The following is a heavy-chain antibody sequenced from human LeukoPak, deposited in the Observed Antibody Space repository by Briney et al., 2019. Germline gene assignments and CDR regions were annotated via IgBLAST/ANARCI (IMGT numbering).Heavy chain of an antibody. D-gene: IGHD1-26*01. CDR3: ARERRRELLNEGWFDP. Sequence: ASVKVSCKASGYTFTGYYMHWVRQAPGQGLEWMGIINPSGGSTSYAQKFQGRVTMTRDTSTSTVYMELSSLRSEDTAVYYCARERRRELLNEGWFDPWGQGTLVTVSS. V-gene: IGHV1-46*01. J-gene: IGHJ5*02. CDR2: INPSGGST. CDR1: GYTFTGYY.